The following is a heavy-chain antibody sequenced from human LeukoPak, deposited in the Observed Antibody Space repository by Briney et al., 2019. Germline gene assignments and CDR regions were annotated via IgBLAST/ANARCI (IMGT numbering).Heavy chain of an antibody. CDR1: GFTFSSYA. CDR2: ISYDGSNK. Sequence: GGSLRLSCAASGFTFSSYAMHWVRQAPGKGLEWVAVISYDGSNKYYADSVKGRFTISRDNSKNTLYLQMNSLRAEDTAVYYCARESWSGGDGFDPWGQGTLVTVSS. D-gene: IGHD3-10*02. J-gene: IGHJ5*02. V-gene: IGHV3-30*04. CDR3: ARESWSGGDGFDP.